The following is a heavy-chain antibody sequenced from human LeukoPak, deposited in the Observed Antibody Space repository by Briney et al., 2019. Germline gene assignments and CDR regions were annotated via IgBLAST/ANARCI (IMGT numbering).Heavy chain of an antibody. D-gene: IGHD6-6*01. CDR3: TRLEYSSSSEPGDY. J-gene: IGHJ4*02. Sequence: GGSLRLSCAASGFTVSSNYMSWVRQAPGKGLEWVSVIYSGGSTYYADSVKGRFTISRDDSKNTAYLQMNSLKTEDTAVYYCTRLEYSSSSEPGDYWGQGTLVTVSS. V-gene: IGHV3-66*04. CDR2: IYSGGST. CDR1: GFTVSSNY.